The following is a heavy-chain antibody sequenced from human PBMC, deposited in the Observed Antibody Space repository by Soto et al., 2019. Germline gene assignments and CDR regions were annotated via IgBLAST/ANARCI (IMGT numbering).Heavy chain of an antibody. D-gene: IGHD6-13*01. J-gene: IGHJ5*02. CDR3: ARLTYSNLLGGIDL. Sequence: PGGSLRLSCVASGVTLSYYGVHWVRQSPGKGLEWVALIWNHGNTAYHADSVKGRSTVSRDNSRNTVYLQMKSLRAEDTAVYHCARLTYSNLLGGIDLWGRGTLVTVSS. CDR2: IWNHGNTA. V-gene: IGHV3-33*01. CDR1: GVTLSYYG.